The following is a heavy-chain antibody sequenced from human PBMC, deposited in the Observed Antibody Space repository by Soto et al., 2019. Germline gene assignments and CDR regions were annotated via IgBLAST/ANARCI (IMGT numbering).Heavy chain of an antibody. V-gene: IGHV3-23*01. J-gene: IGHJ4*02. CDR3: AKGHGYGFDY. D-gene: IGHD5-18*01. Sequence: LRLSCAVAGFTFSSYAMNWVRQAPGKGLEWVSGISGSGGSTYHADSVKGRLTISRDNSKNTLYLQMNSLRGEDTAVYYCAKGHGYGFDYWGQGTLVTVYS. CDR1: GFTFSSYA. CDR2: ISGSGGST.